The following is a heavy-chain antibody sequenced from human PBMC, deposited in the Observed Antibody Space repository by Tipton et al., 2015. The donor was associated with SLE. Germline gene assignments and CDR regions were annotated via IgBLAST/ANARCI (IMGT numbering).Heavy chain of an antibody. Sequence: LRLSCTVSGGSINSSSYYWGWIRQPPGKGLEWIGSIYYSGSTYYNPSLKSRFTISVDTSKNQFSLKLSSVTAADTAVYYCARDLKGLGTYNWFDPWGQGTLVTVSS. D-gene: IGHD7-27*01. J-gene: IGHJ5*02. V-gene: IGHV4-39*07. CDR1: GGSINSSSYY. CDR3: ARDLKGLGTYNWFDP. CDR2: IYYSGST.